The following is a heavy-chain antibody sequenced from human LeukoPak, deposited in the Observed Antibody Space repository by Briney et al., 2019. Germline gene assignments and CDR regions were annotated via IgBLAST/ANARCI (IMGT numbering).Heavy chain of an antibody. CDR2: ISSTGSYI. Sequence: GGSLRLSCAASGITFSSHTMNWVRQAPGKGLEWFSSISSTGSYIYYADSVRGRFTISRDNAKNSLYLQMNSLRAEDTAVYYCARVWYSSGWYYDYWGQGTLVTVSS. V-gene: IGHV3-21*01. CDR1: GITFSSHT. CDR3: ARVWYSSGWYYDY. J-gene: IGHJ4*02. D-gene: IGHD6-19*01.